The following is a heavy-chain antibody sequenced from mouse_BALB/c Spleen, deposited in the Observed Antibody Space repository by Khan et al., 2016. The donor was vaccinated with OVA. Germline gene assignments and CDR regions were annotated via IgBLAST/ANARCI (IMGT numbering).Heavy chain of an antibody. V-gene: IGHV5-6-4*01. J-gene: IGHJ3*01. D-gene: IGHD1-1*01. CDR1: GFTFSSYT. CDR3: ARLAYYYDSEGFAY. Sequence: EVELVESGGGLVKPGGSLKLSCAASGFTFSSYTMSWVRQTPEKRLKWVATISSGGTYTYYVDSVEGRFTLSRDNAKNTLYLEMTSLKSEDTAIYYCARLAYYYDSEGFAYWGQGTLVTVSA. CDR2: ISSGGTYT.